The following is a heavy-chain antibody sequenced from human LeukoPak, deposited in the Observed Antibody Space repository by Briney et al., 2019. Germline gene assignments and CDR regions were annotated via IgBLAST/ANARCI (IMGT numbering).Heavy chain of an antibody. CDR1: GHTFTGYY. J-gene: IGHJ4*02. D-gene: IGHD3-22*01. CDR3: ARAHYDSSGPFDY. CDR2: INPNSGGT. Sequence: ASVKVSCKASGHTFTGYYMHWVRQAPGQGLEWMGWINPNSGGTNYAQKFQGRVTMTRDTSISTAYMELSRLRSDDTAVYYCARAHYDSSGPFDYWGQGTLVTVSS. V-gene: IGHV1-2*02.